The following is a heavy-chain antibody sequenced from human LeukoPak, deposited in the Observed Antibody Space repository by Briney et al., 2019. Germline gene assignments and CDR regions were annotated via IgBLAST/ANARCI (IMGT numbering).Heavy chain of an antibody. V-gene: IGHV3-23*01. Sequence: GGSLRLSCVPSGFSFSNYAMSWVRQAPGKGLEWISSISGSGGSTHYVDSVKGRFTISRDKTKNTLYLQMNSLRAEDTAVYYCAKSSYYDASGYYREYYFDSWGQGTLVTVSS. CDR3: AKSSYYDASGYYREYYFDS. CDR2: ISGSGGST. J-gene: IGHJ4*02. D-gene: IGHD3-22*01. CDR1: GFSFSNYA.